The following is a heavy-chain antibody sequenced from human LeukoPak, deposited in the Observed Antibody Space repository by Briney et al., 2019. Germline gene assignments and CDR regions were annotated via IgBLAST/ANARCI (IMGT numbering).Heavy chain of an antibody. CDR1: GYTFTSYG. V-gene: IGHV1-18*01. CDR2: ISAYNGNT. J-gene: IGHJ6*02. CDR3: ARDPPRIVVVVAATDYYGMDV. D-gene: IGHD2-15*01. Sequence: ASVKVSCKASGYTFTSYGISWVRQAPGQGLEWMGWISAYNGNTNYAQKLQGRVTMTTDTSTSTAYMELRSLRSDDTAVYYCARDPPRIVVVVAATDYYGMDVWGQGTTVTVSS.